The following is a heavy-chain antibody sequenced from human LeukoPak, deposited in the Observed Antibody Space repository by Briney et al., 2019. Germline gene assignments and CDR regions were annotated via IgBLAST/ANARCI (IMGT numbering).Heavy chain of an antibody. CDR3: ARARIATAGWFDP. V-gene: IGHV3-30*04. D-gene: IGHD6-13*01. Sequence: GGSLRLSCAASGFTFSSYAMHWVRQAPGKGLEWVAVISYDGSNKYYADSGKGRFTISRDNSKNTLYLQMSSLRAEDTAVYYYARARIATAGWFDPWGLGTLVTVSS. J-gene: IGHJ5*02. CDR2: ISYDGSNK. CDR1: GFTFSSYA.